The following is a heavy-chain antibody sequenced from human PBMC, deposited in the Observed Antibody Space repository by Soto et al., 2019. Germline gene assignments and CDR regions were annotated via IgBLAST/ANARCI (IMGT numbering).Heavy chain of an antibody. J-gene: IGHJ4*02. CDR1: GDSISSYY. Sequence: SSETLSLTCAVSGDSISSYYCMWIRQPPGKGLESIGYLYYGRSTNYNPSLKSRVTLSVDTSKNQFSLKLSSVTAADTAVYYCARGRRTTVTIDYWGQGTLVTVSS. D-gene: IGHD4-17*01. CDR2: LYYGRST. CDR3: ARGRRTTVTIDY. V-gene: IGHV4-59*12.